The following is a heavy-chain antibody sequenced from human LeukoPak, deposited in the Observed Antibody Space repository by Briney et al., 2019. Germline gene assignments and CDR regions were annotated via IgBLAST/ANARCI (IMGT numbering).Heavy chain of an antibody. CDR2: ISSSSSYI. V-gene: IGHV3-21*01. J-gene: IGHJ4*02. CDR3: AREGIAVAGTDY. D-gene: IGHD6-19*01. Sequence: GGSLRLSCAASGFTFSSYSMNWVRQAPGKGLEWVSSISSSSSYIYYADSVKGRFTISRDNAKNSLYLQMNSLRAEDTAVYYCAREGIAVAGTDYWGQGTLVTVPS. CDR1: GFTFSSYS.